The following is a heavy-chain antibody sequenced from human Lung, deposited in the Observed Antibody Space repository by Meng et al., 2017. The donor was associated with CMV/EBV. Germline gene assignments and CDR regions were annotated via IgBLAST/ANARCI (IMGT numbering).Heavy chain of an antibody. CDR2: IDDSGST. Sequence: QVQLQESGPGLVKPSETLPLTCTVSGDSITSYYWSWIRQPAGKGLEWIGDIDDSGSTNYNPSLNSRISISLDKSKNHFSLKVNSVTAADTAVYYCARGKQDAWELLAYWGQGALVTVSS. D-gene: IGHD1-26*01. V-gene: IGHV4-59*12. J-gene: IGHJ4*02. CDR1: GDSITSYY. CDR3: ARGKQDAWELLAY.